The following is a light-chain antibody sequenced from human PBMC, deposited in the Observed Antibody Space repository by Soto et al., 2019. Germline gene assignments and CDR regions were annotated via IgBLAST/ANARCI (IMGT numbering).Light chain of an antibody. CDR1: QSVSSN. CDR2: GAS. Sequence: EIVMTQSPATLSVSPGERATLSCRASQSVSSNLAWYQQKPGQAPRPLIYGASTRVTGIPARFSGSGSGTEFTLTISSLQSEDFAVYYCQQYDNWPRTFGQGTKVEIK. CDR3: QQYDNWPRT. J-gene: IGKJ1*01. V-gene: IGKV3-15*01.